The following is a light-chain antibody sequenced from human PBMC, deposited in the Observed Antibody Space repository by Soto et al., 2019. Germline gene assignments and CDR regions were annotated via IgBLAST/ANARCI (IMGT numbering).Light chain of an antibody. Sequence: ENVLTQSQGTLSLSPGEKATLSCRASQTVSSYLTWYQQRPGQAPRLLIYGASKRATGIPDRFSGSGSGTDFTLTISRLEPEDFALYYCQQYGTSPITFGQGTRLEIK. CDR1: QTVSSY. J-gene: IGKJ5*01. CDR2: GAS. V-gene: IGKV3-20*01. CDR3: QQYGTSPIT.